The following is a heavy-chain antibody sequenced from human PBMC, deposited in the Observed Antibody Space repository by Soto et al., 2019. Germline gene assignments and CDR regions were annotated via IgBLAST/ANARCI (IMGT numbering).Heavy chain of an antibody. J-gene: IGHJ4*02. CDR3: AHAYGGRSLY. CDR1: GFSLTTDRVG. Sequence: QITLKESGPTLVKPTQTLTLTCTFSGFSLTTDRVGVGWIRQPPGEALEWLAVIYWDDSKTYRPSLESRLTIPKDTSQNQVALTMTNMDSLDTATYYCAHAYGGRSLYWGQGTLVTVSS. CDR2: IYWDDSK. V-gene: IGHV2-5*02. D-gene: IGHD1-26*01.